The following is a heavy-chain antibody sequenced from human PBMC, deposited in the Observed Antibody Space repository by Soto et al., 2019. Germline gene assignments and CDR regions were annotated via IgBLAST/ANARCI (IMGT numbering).Heavy chain of an antibody. CDR1: GFSFSNYW. Sequence: PGGSLRLSCAASGFSFSNYWMTWVRQAPGKGLEWVAKISPDGTGTYYVDSVTGQFTISRDNAKNSQYLQVNGLRADDTAVYYCARDDGLRTVDYWGQGTLVTVSS. CDR2: ISPDGTGT. J-gene: IGHJ4*02. V-gene: IGHV3-7*03. CDR3: ARDDGLRTVDY.